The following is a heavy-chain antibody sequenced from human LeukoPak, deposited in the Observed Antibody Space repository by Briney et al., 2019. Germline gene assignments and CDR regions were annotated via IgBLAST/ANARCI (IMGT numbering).Heavy chain of an antibody. V-gene: IGHV4-34*01. D-gene: IGHD6-13*01. CDR3: ARVAAADTYYYYYYMDV. CDR1: GGSFSGYY. Sequence: PSETLSLTCAVYGGSFSGYYWSWIRQPPGKGLEWIGEINHSGSTNYNPSLKSRVTISVDTSKNQFSLKLSSVTAADTAVYYCARVAAADTYYYYYYMDVWGQGTLVTVSS. J-gene: IGHJ6*03. CDR2: INHSGST.